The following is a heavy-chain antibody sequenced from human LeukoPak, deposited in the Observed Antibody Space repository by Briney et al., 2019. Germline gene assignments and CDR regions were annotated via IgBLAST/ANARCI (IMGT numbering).Heavy chain of an antibody. CDR1: GFTFSSYE. Sequence: GGSLRLSCEASGFTFSSYEMNWVRQAPGKGLEWVSYISSSGSTIYYADSVKGRFTISRDDAKNSLYLQMNSLRAEDTAVYYCAREYGDYPGSWGQGTLVTVSS. CDR2: ISSSGSTI. J-gene: IGHJ4*02. D-gene: IGHD4-17*01. CDR3: AREYGDYPGS. V-gene: IGHV3-48*03.